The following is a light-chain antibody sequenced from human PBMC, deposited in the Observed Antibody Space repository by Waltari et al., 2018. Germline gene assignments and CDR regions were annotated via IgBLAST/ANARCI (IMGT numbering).Light chain of an antibody. Sequence: QPPLTQPASVSGSVGQSITISCTGTSDEIGTYNFVSWYQQYPGKAPKLIIYDVTDRHSGISHRFSGSKSGNTASLIISGLQDEDEADYHCSSYTSSGTRVFGTGTTVTVL. CDR3: SSYTSSGTRV. V-gene: IGLV2-14*03. CDR2: DVT. J-gene: IGLJ1*01. CDR1: SDEIGTYNF.